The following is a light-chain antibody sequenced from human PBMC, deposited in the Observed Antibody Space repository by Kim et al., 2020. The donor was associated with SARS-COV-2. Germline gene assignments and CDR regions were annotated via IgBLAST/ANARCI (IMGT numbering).Light chain of an antibody. Sequence: SSELTQDPAVSVALGQTVRITCQGDSLRSYYASWYQQKPGQAPVLVIYGKNNRPSGIPDRFSGSSSGNTASLTITGAQAEHEADYYCNSRASSGNHLHVV. V-gene: IGLV3-19*01. CDR1: SLRSYY. CDR2: GKN. CDR3: NSRASSGNHLHVV. J-gene: IGLJ2*01.